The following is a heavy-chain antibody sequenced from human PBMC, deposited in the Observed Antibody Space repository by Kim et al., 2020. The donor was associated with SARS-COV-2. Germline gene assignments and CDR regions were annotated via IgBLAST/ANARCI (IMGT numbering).Heavy chain of an antibody. J-gene: IGHJ4*02. V-gene: IGHV4-59*01. Sequence: SETLSLTCTVSGGSISGYYGSWIRQPPGKGLEWIGYIYYSGSTNYNPSLKSRVTISVDTSKNQFSLKLSSVTAADTAVYYCASLGGAGPYFDYWGQGTLATVSS. D-gene: IGHD3-10*01. CDR3: ASLGGAGPYFDY. CDR2: IYYSGST. CDR1: GGSISGYY.